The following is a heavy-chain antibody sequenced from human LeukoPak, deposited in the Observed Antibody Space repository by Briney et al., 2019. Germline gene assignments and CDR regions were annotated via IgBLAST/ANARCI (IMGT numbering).Heavy chain of an antibody. CDR3: ARGTDAYKIGNI. D-gene: IGHD5-24*01. CDR2: IHPTEGG. Sequence: PSETLSLTCAVFGGSFSRYYLTWIRQSPGKGLEWVGEIHPTEGGHYNPSLESRVTMSVDTSKTQFSLRMNSVTAADTAVYFCARGTDAYKIGNIWGQGSLVTVSS. J-gene: IGHJ4*02. V-gene: IGHV4-34*01. CDR1: GGSFSRYY.